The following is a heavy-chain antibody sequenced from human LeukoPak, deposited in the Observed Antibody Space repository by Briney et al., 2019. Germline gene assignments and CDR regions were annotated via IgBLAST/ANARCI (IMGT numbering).Heavy chain of an antibody. CDR2: ISGRGGST. J-gene: IGHJ4*02. D-gene: IGHD2-15*01. CDR3: AKDLVGVAAGNLDY. V-gene: IGHV3-23*01. CDR1: GFTFSSYA. Sequence: GGSLRLSCAASGFTFSSYAMSWVRRARGEGREGVSAISGRGGSTYYAGSGKGRFTNPRDNSKNTPYLQMNRLRAEDTAVYSCAKDLVGVAAGNLDYWGQGTLVTVSS.